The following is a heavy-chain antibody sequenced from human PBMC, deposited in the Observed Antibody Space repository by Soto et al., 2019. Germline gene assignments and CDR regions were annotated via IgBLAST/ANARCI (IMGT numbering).Heavy chain of an antibody. D-gene: IGHD5-12*01. Sequence: GGSLRLSCAASGFTFSSYAMHWVRQAPGKGLEWVAVISYDGSNKYYADSVKGRFTISRDNSKNTLYLQMNSLRAEDTAVYYCARDRRCLTWPLDYSGQGTLVTVYS. J-gene: IGHJ4*02. V-gene: IGHV3-30-3*01. CDR1: GFTFSSYA. CDR2: ISYDGSNK. CDR3: ARDRRCLTWPLDY.